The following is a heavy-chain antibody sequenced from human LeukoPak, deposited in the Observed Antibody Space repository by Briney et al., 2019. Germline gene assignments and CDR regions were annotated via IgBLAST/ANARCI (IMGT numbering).Heavy chain of an antibody. V-gene: IGHV3-48*03. CDR2: ISGGGETR. J-gene: IGHJ4*02. CDR3: ARDASGHDLPFDY. CDR1: GFTFSLYE. Sequence: GGSLRLSCAASGFTFSLYEMNWVRQAPVRGLEWVSYISGGGETRYYADSVKSRFTISRDNGKNSLYLQMNSLRAEDTAVYYCARDASGHDLPFDYWGQGTLVTVSS. D-gene: IGHD6-25*01.